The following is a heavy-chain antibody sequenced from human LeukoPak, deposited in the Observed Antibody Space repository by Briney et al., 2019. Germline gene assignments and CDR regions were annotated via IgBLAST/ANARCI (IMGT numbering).Heavy chain of an antibody. Sequence: GGSLRLSCAASGFTFSTYWMSWVRQAPGKGLEWVANIKQDESEKYYVDSVKGRFTISRDNAKNSLYLQMNSLRAEDTAVYYCARDRRLMSGGWYLDAFDIWGQGTMVTVSS. V-gene: IGHV3-7*01. D-gene: IGHD6-19*01. CDR1: GFTFSTYW. J-gene: IGHJ3*02. CDR3: ARDRRLMSGGWYLDAFDI. CDR2: IKQDESEK.